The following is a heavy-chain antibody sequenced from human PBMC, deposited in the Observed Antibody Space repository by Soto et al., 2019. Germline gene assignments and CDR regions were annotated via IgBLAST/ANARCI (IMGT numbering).Heavy chain of an antibody. CDR1: GGSMSRGGYS. CDR2: IYHNGSP. J-gene: IGHJ6*02. Sequence: PSETLSLTCAVAGGSMSRGGYSWSWIRQPPGKGLEWIGYIYHNGSPYYNPSLKSRVTISVDRSKNQFSLKLSSVTAADTAVYYCARVPDVWGQGTTVTVSS. CDR3: ARVPDV. V-gene: IGHV4-30-2*01.